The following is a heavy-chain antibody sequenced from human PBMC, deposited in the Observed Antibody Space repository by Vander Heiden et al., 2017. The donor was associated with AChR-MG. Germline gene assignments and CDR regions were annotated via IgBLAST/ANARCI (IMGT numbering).Heavy chain of an antibody. CDR3: ARGFYDYGHYPPGYYGMDV. Sequence: QLQLQQSGPGLVNTSETLSLTCPVSGGSLSSSSYYWGWIRPPPGKGLEWIGSIDYSGSTYYNPSLKSRVTISVDTSKNQFSLKLSSVTAADTALYYCARGFYDYGHYPPGYYGMDVWGQGTTVTVSS. V-gene: IGHV4-39*01. J-gene: IGHJ6*02. CDR2: IDYSGST. D-gene: IGHD4-17*01. CDR1: GGSLSSSSYY.